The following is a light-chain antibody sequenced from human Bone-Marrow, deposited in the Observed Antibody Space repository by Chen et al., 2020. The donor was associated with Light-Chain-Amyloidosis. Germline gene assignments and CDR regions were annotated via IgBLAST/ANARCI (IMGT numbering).Light chain of an antibody. Sequence: QAVLTQPPSVSGAPGQRATISCTGTSSNIGAGYDLHWYQQLPGTAPKLLIYGNDNRPSGVPDRFSASKSGTSASLAITGLQAEDEADYYCQSYDTTLSGSVFGGGTKLTVL. V-gene: IGLV1-40*01. J-gene: IGLJ3*02. CDR2: GND. CDR3: QSYDTTLSGSV. CDR1: SSNIGAGYD.